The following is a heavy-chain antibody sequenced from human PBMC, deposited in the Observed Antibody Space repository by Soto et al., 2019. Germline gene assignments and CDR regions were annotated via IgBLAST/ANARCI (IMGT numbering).Heavy chain of an antibody. CDR2: IKWNGGTT. V-gene: IGHV3-20*04. CDR1: GFTFDDYA. CDR3: SKSQTPMVRGVIEAFDY. J-gene: IGHJ4*02. Sequence: EVQLVESGGGVVRPGGSLRLSCVASGFTFDDYAMSWVRQVPGKGLEWVSGIKWNGGTTHYADSVKGRFTISRDNARNSLYLQMNSLRAEDTALYYCSKSQTPMVRGVIEAFDYWGQGTLVTVSS. D-gene: IGHD3-10*01.